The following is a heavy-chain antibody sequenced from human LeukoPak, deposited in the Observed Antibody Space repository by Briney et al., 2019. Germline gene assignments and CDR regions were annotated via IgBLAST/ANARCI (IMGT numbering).Heavy chain of an antibody. J-gene: IGHJ4*02. CDR1: GGSISSNSYY. V-gene: IGHV4-39*01. CDR2: IYYSGST. D-gene: IGHD4-17*01. Sequence: SETLSLTCTVSGGSISSNSYYWGWIRQSPGKGLEWIGTIYYSGSTYYSPSLKSRVTISVDTSKNQFSLKLSSVTAADTAVYYCARNPRGVTTKYFDYWGQGTLVTVSS. CDR3: ARNPRGVTTKYFDY.